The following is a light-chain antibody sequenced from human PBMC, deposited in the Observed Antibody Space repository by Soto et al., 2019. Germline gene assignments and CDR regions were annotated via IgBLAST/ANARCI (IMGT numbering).Light chain of an antibody. J-gene: IGKJ5*01. V-gene: IGKV3-15*01. CDR2: SAS. Sequence: EIVMTQSPATLSLSPGQRATLSCRASQSVSSKLAWYQQRPGQAPRLLIYSASTRATGIPARFSGSGSGTEFTLTISSLQSEDFAVYYCHQYVISVTFGQGTRLEIK. CDR1: QSVSSK. CDR3: HQYVISVT.